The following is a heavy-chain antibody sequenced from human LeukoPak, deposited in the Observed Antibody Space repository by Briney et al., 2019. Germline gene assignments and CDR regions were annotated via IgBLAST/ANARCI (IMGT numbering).Heavy chain of an antibody. J-gene: IGHJ4*02. CDR1: GLTFSSFW. CDR3: AGMKVGY. Sequence: PGGSLRLSCAASGLTFSSFWMSWVRQAPGKGLEWVANIKQDGSEQSYVESVKGRFTISRDNAKNSLFLQMNSLRAEDTAVYYCAGMKVGYWGQGALVTVSS. V-gene: IGHV3-7*01. D-gene: IGHD3-22*01. CDR2: IKQDGSEQ.